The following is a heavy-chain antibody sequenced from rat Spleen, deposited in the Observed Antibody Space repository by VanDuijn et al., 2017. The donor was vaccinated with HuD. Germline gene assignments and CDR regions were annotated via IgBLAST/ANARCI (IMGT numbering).Heavy chain of an antibody. Sequence: EVQLVESGGGLVQPGRSLKLSCAVSGFTFSDYNMAWVRQAPKKGLEWVATINYDGSTVHYRDSVKGRFTVSRDNAKSTLYLQMDSLRSEDTATHYCTRHAYYDGYYHWYFDFWGPGTMVTVSS. D-gene: IGHD1-12*03. CDR2: INYDGSTV. J-gene: IGHJ1*01. CDR1: GFTFSDYN. CDR3: TRHAYYDGYYHWYFDF. V-gene: IGHV5-7*01.